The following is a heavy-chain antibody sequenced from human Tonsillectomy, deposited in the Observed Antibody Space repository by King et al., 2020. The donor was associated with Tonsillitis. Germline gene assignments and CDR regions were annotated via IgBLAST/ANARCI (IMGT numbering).Heavy chain of an antibody. J-gene: IGHJ4*02. V-gene: IGHV3-48*01. Sequence: EVQLVESGGGLVQPGGSLRLSCVASGFTFSSYGMNWVRQAPGKGLEWLSYLSSYSRTIYADSVKGRFTISRDDARNSLYLQMSSLRAEDTAVYYCAREPMVATMDGSDFDYWGQGTLVTVSS. CDR1: GFTFSSYG. CDR2: LSSYSRTI. CDR3: AREPMVATMDGSDFDY. D-gene: IGHD5-12*01.